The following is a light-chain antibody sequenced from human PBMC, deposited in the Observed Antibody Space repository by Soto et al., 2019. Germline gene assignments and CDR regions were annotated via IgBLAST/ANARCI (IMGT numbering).Light chain of an antibody. CDR2: EVV. V-gene: IGLV2-8*01. Sequence: QSALTQPPSASVSPGQSGTISCTGTNNDIGVYDFVSWYQHHPGKAPRLIIYEVVQRPSGVPDRFSGSKSGNTASLTVSGLQAADEADYFCKSYAGSNTYVFGSGTKV. J-gene: IGLJ1*01. CDR1: NNDIGVYDF. CDR3: KSYAGSNTYV.